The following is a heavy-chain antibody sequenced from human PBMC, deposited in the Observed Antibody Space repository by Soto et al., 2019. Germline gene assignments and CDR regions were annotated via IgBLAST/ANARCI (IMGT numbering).Heavy chain of an antibody. V-gene: IGHV1-2*04. J-gene: IGHJ6*03. CDR3: ARGPGVAPINYYYYMDV. D-gene: IGHD5-12*01. Sequence: QVQLVQSGAEVKKPGASVKVSCKASGYTFTGYYMHWVRQAPGQGLEWMGWINPNSGGTNYAQKFQGWVTMTRDTSISTAYMELSRLRSDDTAVYYCARGPGVAPINYYYYMDVWGKGTTVTVSS. CDR1: GYTFTGYY. CDR2: INPNSGGT.